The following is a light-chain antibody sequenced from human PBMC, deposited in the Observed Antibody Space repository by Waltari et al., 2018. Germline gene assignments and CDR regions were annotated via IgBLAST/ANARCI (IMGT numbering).Light chain of an antibody. V-gene: IGLV1-44*01. J-gene: IGLJ3*02. Sequence: QSVLTQPPSASGTPGQRVTMSCSGSSSNIGRNTVTWYQQLPGTAPKLLIYIDNQRPSGVPDRFSGSRSGTSASLAISGLQSEDKADYHCATWDDSLNAWVFGGGTKLTVL. CDR3: ATWDDSLNAWV. CDR1: SSNIGRNT. CDR2: IDN.